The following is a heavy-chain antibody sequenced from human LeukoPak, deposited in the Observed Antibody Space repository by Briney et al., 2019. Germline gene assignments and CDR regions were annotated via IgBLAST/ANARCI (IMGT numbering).Heavy chain of an antibody. J-gene: IGHJ3*02. D-gene: IGHD2-15*01. Sequence: RGCLRLSCVAPGFTVIMKYMSWVRQPPGKWLEWVSVIYSGVSTYYADSLKGRFTISRDNSKHTLYLQMNSLRAEDTAVYYCALLRWSPNTYDAFDIWGQGTMVTVSS. CDR1: GFTVIMKY. CDR3: ALLRWSPNTYDAFDI. V-gene: IGHV3-66*02. CDR2: IYSGVST.